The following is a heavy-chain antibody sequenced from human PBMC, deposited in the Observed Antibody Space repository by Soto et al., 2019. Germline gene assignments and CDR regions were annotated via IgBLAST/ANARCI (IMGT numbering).Heavy chain of an antibody. V-gene: IGHV1-2*04. J-gene: IGHJ6*02. CDR1: GYSFTDYH. CDR3: ARGDSTDCSNGVCSFFYNHDTDV. CDR2: INPKSGGT. Sequence: ASVKASCKASGYSFTDYHIHWVRQAPGQGLEWLGRINPKSGGTSTAQKFQGWVTMTTDTSISTASMELTRLTSDDTAIYYCARGDSTDCSNGVCSFFYNHDTDVWG. D-gene: IGHD2-8*01.